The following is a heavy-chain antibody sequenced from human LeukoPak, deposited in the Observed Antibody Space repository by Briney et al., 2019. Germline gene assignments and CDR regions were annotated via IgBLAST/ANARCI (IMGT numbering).Heavy chain of an antibody. CDR2: ISSSSSTV. CDR1: GFTFSGYG. J-gene: IGHJ6*03. Sequence: GGSLRLSCAASGFTFSGYGINWVRQAPGKGLEWVSYISSSSSTVYYAGSVKGRFTISRDNTKNSLYLQMNSLRAEDTAVYYCARAPPFEPANYYMDVWGKGTTVTVSS. V-gene: IGHV3-48*04. CDR3: ARAPPFEPANYYMDV.